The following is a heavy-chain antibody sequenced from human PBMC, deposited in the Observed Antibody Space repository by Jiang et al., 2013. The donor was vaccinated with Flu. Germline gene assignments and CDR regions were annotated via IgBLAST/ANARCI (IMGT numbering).Heavy chain of an antibody. V-gene: IGHV4-39*01. J-gene: IGHJ4*02. CDR1: GGSINTNNY. D-gene: IGHD1/OR15-1a*01. CDR2: IHYTGST. Sequence: TVSGGSINTNNYWGWIRQPPGKGLEWIAGIHYTGSTYYKSSLRSRVTISKDTSKNQFSLSLNSVTAADTAVYYCARHEQWLIRLDYWGQGTLVTVSS. CDR3: ARHEQWLIRLDY.